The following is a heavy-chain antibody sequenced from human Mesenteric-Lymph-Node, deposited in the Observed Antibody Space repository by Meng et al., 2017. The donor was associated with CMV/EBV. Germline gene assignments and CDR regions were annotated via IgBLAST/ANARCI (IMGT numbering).Heavy chain of an antibody. J-gene: IGHJ4*02. V-gene: IGHV4-34*01. CDR3: ARGSSYDILTGYFDY. CDR2: INHSGST. CDR1: GGSFSGYY. D-gene: IGHD3-9*01. Sequence: QGHFTQWGAGLLKPSETLSVTCAVYGGSFSGYYWNWIRQSPEKGLEWIGEINHSGSTTYNPSFTSRIIISVDTSTNQISLNMSSVTAADTAVYYCARGSSYDILTGYFDYWGQGALVTVSS.